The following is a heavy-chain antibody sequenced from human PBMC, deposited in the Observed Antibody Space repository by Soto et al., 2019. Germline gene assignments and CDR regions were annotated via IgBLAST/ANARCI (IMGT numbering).Heavy chain of an antibody. CDR3: ARDSWVSVRGSFDY. CDR1: GYTFTSYG. J-gene: IGHJ4*02. CDR2: ISAYSGNT. Sequence: ASVKVSCKAFGYTFTSYGISWVRQAPGQGLEWMGWISAYSGNTNDAQKLQGRVTMTTDTSTSTAYMELRSLRSDDTAVYYCARDSWVSVRGSFDYWGQGTLVTVSS. D-gene: IGHD3-10*01. V-gene: IGHV1-18*01.